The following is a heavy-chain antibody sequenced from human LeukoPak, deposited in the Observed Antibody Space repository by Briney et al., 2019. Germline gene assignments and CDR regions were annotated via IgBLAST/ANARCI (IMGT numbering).Heavy chain of an antibody. D-gene: IGHD6-13*01. CDR3: ARDSGIAAAGYNWFDP. CDR1: GFTFSSYW. V-gene: IGHV3-7*01. Sequence: GGSLRLSCATSGFTFSSYWMSWVRQAPGKGLEWVANIKQDGSEKYYVDSVKGRFTISRDNAKNSLYLQMNSLRAEDTAVYYCARDSGIAAAGYNWFDPWGQGTLVTVSS. J-gene: IGHJ5*02. CDR2: IKQDGSEK.